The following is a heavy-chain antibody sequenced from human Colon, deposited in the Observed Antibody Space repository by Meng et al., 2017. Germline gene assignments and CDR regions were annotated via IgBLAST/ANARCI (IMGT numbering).Heavy chain of an antibody. Sequence: VQRPQSGPAMVKPPQTLSPTWAISRTSVSSNIAAWNWIRQSPSGGLEWLGRTYYRSKWYNEYAVSVKSRISITPDTSNNQFSLHLNSVTPEDTAVYYCVRDVNLDWYFDLWGRGTLVTVSS. D-gene: IGHD1-14*01. CDR2: TYYRSKWYN. J-gene: IGHJ2*01. CDR3: VRDVNLDWYFDL. CDR1: RTSVSSNIAA. V-gene: IGHV6-1*01.